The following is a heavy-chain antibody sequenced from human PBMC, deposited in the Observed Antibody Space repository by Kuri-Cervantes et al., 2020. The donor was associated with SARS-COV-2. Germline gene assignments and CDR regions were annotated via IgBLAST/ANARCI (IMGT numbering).Heavy chain of an antibody. V-gene: IGHV3-11*04. CDR2: ISSSGSTI. CDR1: GFTFSDYY. J-gene: IGHJ4*02. D-gene: IGHD5-18*01. CDR3: AGSSGDSYDSYSFDY. Sequence: GGSLRLSCAASGFTFSDYYMSWIRQAPGKGLEWVSYISSSGSTIYYADSVKGRFTISRDNAKNSLYLQMNSLRAEDTAVYYCAGSSGDSYDSYSFDYWGQGTLVTVSS.